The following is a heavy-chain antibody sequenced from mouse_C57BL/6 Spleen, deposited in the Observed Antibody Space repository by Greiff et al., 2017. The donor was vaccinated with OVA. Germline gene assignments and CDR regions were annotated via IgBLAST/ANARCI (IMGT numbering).Heavy chain of an antibody. V-gene: IGHV1-15*01. Sequence: QVQLQQSGAELVRPGASVTLSCKASGYTFTDYEMHWVKQTPVHGLEWIGAIDPETGGTAYNQKFKGKAILTADKSSSTAYMELRSLTSEDSSVYYCTREGYGNYPFAYWGQGTLVTVSA. D-gene: IGHD2-10*02. CDR2: IDPETGGT. CDR3: TREGYGNYPFAY. CDR1: GYTFTDYE. J-gene: IGHJ3*01.